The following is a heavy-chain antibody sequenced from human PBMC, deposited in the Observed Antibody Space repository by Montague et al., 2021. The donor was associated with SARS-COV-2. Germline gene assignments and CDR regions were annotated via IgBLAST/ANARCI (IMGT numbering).Heavy chain of an antibody. J-gene: IGHJ6*02. CDR2: IYYSGST. D-gene: IGHD3-10*01. V-gene: IGHV4-39*01. CDR3: ARLSNYYGSGSYYPHNYYYYGMDV. Sequence: SETLSLTCTVSGGSISSSSYYWGWIRQPPGKGLEWIVSIYYSGSTYYNESLKIRVTISVDTSKNQFSLKLSSVTAADTAVYYCARLSNYYGSGSYYPHNYYYYGMDVWGQGTTVTVSS. CDR1: GGSISSSSYY.